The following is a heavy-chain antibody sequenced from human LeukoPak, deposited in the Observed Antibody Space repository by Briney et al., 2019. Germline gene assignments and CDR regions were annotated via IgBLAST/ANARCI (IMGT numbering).Heavy chain of an antibody. CDR3: AKGERITMIVVVIRLGYFDY. V-gene: IGHV1-8*01. CDR2: MNPNSDNI. CDR1: GYTFSSYD. D-gene: IGHD3-22*01. J-gene: IGHJ4*02. Sequence: ASVKVSCKASGYTFSSYDINWVRQATGQGLEWMGWMNPNSDNIGYSQKFQGRVTMTRNTSTSTVYMELSSLRSEDTAVYYCAKGERITMIVVVIRLGYFDYWGQGTLVTVSS.